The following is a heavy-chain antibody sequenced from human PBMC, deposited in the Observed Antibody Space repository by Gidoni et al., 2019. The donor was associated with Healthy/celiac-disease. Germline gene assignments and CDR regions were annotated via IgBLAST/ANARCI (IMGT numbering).Heavy chain of an antibody. CDR2: ISYDGSNK. V-gene: IGHV3-30*18. J-gene: IGHJ6*02. D-gene: IGHD3-22*01. Sequence: QVQLVESGGGVVQPGRSLRLSCAASGFTFSRYGMHWVRQAPGKGLEWVAVISYDGSNKYYADSVKGRFTISRDNSKNTLYLQMNSLRAEDTAVYYCAKTITMIVVVNYAGMDVWGQGTTVTVSS. CDR3: AKTITMIVVVNYAGMDV. CDR1: GFTFSRYG.